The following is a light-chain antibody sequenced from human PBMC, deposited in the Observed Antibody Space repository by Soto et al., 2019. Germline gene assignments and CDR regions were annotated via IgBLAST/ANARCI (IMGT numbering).Light chain of an antibody. J-gene: IGKJ4*01. V-gene: IGKV3-15*01. CDR1: QSVRSS. Sequence: EIVMTQSPGTLSVSPGERATLFCRASQSVRSSLAWYQQKPGQAPRLLIYGASTRATGIPARFSGSGSGTEFTLTISSLQSEDFAVYYCQQYNNWPLTFGAGTKVDIK. CDR3: QQYNNWPLT. CDR2: GAS.